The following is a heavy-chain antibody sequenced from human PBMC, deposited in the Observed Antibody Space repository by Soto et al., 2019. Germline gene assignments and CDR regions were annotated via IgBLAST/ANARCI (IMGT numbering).Heavy chain of an antibody. V-gene: IGHV6-1*01. J-gene: IGHJ5*02. D-gene: IGHD6-19*01. CDR1: WDSVSSNSSA. CDR3: ANEVSGWYTGWFDP. CDR2: TYYRSKWYN. Sequence: QVQLQQSGPGLVKPSQPLSLTCAISWDSVSSNSSAWNWISQCPSRGLEWLGRTYYRSKWYNYYAVSVKSRITINPDTSKNQFYLQLNSVTPEDTAVYYCANEVSGWYTGWFDPWGQGTLVTVSS.